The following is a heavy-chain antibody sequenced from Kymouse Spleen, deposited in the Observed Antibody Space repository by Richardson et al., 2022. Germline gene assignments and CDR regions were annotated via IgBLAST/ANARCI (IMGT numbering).Heavy chain of an antibody. J-gene: IGHJ4*02. CDR1: GFTFSNAW. CDR3: TTDRIVGATVFDY. D-gene: IGHD1-26*01. Sequence: EVQLVESGGGLVKPGGSLRLSCAASGFTFSNAWMSWVRQAPGKGLEWVGRIKSKTDGGTTDYAAPVKGRFTISRDDSKNTLYLQMNSLKTEDTAVYYCTTDRIVGATVFDYWGQGTLVTVSS. CDR2: IKSKTDGGTT. V-gene: IGHV3-15*01.